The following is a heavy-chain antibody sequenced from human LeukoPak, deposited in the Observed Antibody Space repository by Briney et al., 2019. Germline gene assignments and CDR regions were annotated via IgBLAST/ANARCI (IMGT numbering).Heavy chain of an antibody. J-gene: IGHJ4*02. Sequence: GGSLRLSCAASGFSFSTYGMHWVRQAPGKGLEWVSGISGSGGSTYYAESVKGRFTISRDNSKNTVNLQMNSLRAEDTALYYCAKDLGGGGYDFRLNCWGQGTLVSVSS. CDR1: GFSFSTYG. CDR2: ISGSGGST. CDR3: AKDLGGGGYDFRLNC. D-gene: IGHD5-12*01. V-gene: IGHV3-23*01.